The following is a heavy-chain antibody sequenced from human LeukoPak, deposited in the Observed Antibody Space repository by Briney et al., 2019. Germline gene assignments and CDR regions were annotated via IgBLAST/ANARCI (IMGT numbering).Heavy chain of an antibody. CDR3: ARGSIAARRPSSRDAFDI. CDR1: GFTFSSYS. D-gene: IGHD6-6*01. Sequence: GGPLRLSCAASGFTFSSYSMNWVRQAPGKGLEWVSSISSSSSYIYYADSVKGRFTISRDNAKNSLYLQMNSLRAEDTAVYYCARGSIAARRPSSRDAFDIWGQGTMVTVSS. J-gene: IGHJ3*02. V-gene: IGHV3-21*01. CDR2: ISSSSSYI.